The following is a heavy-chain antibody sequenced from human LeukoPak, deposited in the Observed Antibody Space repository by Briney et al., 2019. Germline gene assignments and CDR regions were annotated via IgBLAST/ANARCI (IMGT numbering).Heavy chain of an antibody. CDR2: INHSGST. V-gene: IGHV4-34*01. Sequence: TPSEILSLTCAVYGGSFSGYYWSWIRQPPGKGLEWVGEINHSGSTNYNPSLKSRVTISVDTSKNQSSLKLSSVTAADTAVYYCASGYYFDYWGQGTLVTVSS. CDR1: GGSFSGYY. CDR3: ASGYYFDY. J-gene: IGHJ4*02.